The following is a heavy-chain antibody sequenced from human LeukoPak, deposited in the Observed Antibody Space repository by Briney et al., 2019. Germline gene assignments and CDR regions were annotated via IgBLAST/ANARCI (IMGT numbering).Heavy chain of an antibody. CDR3: ARGLLAAAGTFDY. J-gene: IGHJ4*02. Sequence: SVKVSCKAPGGTFSSYAISWVRQAPGQGLEWMGGIIPIFGTANYAQKFQGRVTITADESTSTAYMELSSLRSEDTAVYYCARGLLAAAGTFDYWGQGTLVTVSS. CDR2: IIPIFGTA. V-gene: IGHV1-69*13. D-gene: IGHD6-13*01. CDR1: GGTFSSYA.